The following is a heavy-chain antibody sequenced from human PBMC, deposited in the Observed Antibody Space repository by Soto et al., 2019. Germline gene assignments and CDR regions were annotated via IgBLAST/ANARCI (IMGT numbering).Heavy chain of an antibody. Sequence: QVQLVQSGAEVKKPGASVKVSCKASGYTFTSYDINWVRQATGQGLEWMGWMNPNSGNTGYAQKFQGRVTMTRNTSISTAYMELSSLRSEDTDVYYCASHFALLPAALPFTYYYCMDVWGQGTTVTVSS. J-gene: IGHJ6*02. D-gene: IGHD2-2*01. CDR1: GYTFTSYD. V-gene: IGHV1-8*01. CDR2: MNPNSGNT. CDR3: ASHFALLPAALPFTYYYCMDV.